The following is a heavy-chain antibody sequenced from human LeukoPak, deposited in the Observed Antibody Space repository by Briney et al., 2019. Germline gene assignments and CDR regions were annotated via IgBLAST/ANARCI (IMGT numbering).Heavy chain of an antibody. V-gene: IGHV4-38-2*02. CDR3: ASTLVRGVIAPFDY. Sequence: SETLSLTCTVSGYSISSGYYWGWIRQPPGKGLEWIGSIYHSGSTYYNPSLKSRITISVDTSKNQFSLKLSSVTAADTAVYYCASTLVRGVIAPFDYWGQGTLVIVSS. D-gene: IGHD3-10*01. CDR1: GYSISSGYY. J-gene: IGHJ4*02. CDR2: IYHSGST.